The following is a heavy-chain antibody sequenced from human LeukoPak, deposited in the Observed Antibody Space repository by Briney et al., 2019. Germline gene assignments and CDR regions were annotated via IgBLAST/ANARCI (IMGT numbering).Heavy chain of an antibody. CDR2: ITSSSSTI. CDR1: GFTFSSSS. J-gene: IGHJ6*02. V-gene: IGHV3-48*01. Sequence: PGGSLRLSCAASGFTFSSSSVNWVRQAPGKGLEWVSYITSSSSTIYYADSVKGRFTISRDNSKNMVYLQMNSLRAEDTAVYYCAKGLYGSGSYPLLYGMDVWGQGTTVTVSS. CDR3: AKGLYGSGSYPLLYGMDV. D-gene: IGHD3-10*01.